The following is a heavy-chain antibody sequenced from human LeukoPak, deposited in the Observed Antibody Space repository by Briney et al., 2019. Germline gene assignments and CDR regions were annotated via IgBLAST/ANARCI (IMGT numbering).Heavy chain of an antibody. Sequence: AAVKVSCKASGYTFTCYYMHWVRQAPGQGLEWMGWINPNDGGTHFARKFQDRVTMTRDTSTTTAYMEVSSLRSDDTAVYYCARDGITVTKNAFDIWGQGTMVTVSS. V-gene: IGHV1-2*02. CDR1: GYTFTCYY. D-gene: IGHD4-17*01. J-gene: IGHJ3*02. CDR2: INPNDGGT. CDR3: ARDGITVTKNAFDI.